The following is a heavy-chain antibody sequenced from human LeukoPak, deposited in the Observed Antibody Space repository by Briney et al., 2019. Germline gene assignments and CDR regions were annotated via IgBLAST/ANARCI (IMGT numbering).Heavy chain of an antibody. CDR2: ISYDGSNK. J-gene: IGHJ4*01. CDR1: GFTFSSYA. D-gene: IGHD3-3*01. Sequence: PGGSLRLSCAASGFTFSSYAMHWVRQAPGKGLEWVAVISYDGSNKYYADSVKGRFTISRDSSKNTLYLQMNSLRAEDTAVYYCARDWRDYPLYYFDYWGQGTLVTVSS. CDR3: ARDWRDYPLYYFDY. V-gene: IGHV3-30-3*01.